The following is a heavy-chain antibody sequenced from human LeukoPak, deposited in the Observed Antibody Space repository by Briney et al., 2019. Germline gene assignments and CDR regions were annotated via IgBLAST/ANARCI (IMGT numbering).Heavy chain of an antibody. CDR2: ISGSGGST. V-gene: IGHV3-23*01. D-gene: IGHD4-17*01. Sequence: GRSLRLSCAASGFTFSSYAMSWVRQAPGKGLEWVSAISGSGGSTYYAHFVKGQFTISRDNSKNTLYLQMNSLRAEDAAVYYCARHQTTVTTGLGYWGQGTLVTVSS. J-gene: IGHJ4*02. CDR3: ARHQTTVTTGLGY. CDR1: GFTFSSYA.